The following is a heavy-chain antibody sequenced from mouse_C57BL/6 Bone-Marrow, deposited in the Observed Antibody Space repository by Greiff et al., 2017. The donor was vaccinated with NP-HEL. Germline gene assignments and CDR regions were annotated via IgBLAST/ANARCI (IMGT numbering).Heavy chain of an antibody. CDR3: ARHRNYGLGSYYAMDY. CDR1: GFSLTSYG. Sequence: QVQLKESGPGLVAPSQSLSITCTVSGFSLTSYGVHWVRQPPGKGLEWLVVIWSDGSTTYNSALKSRLSISKDNSKSQVFLKMNSLQTDDTAMYYCARHRNYGLGSYYAMDYWGQGTSVTVSS. V-gene: IGHV2-6-1*01. D-gene: IGHD1-1*01. CDR2: IWSDGST. J-gene: IGHJ4*01.